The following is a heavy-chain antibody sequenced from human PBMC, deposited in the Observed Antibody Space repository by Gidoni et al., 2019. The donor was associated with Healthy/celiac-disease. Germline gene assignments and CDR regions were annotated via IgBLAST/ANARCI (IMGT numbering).Heavy chain of an antibody. CDR1: GGSISSYY. J-gene: IGHJ6*03. Sequence: QVQLQESGPGLVKPSETLSLTCTVSGGSISSYYWSWIRQPPGKGLEWIGYIYYSGSTNYNPSLKSRVTISVDTSKNQFSLKLSSVTAADTAVYYCARTGDGRFYYYYMDVWGKGTTVTVSS. CDR2: IYYSGST. V-gene: IGHV4-59*01. D-gene: IGHD2-21*01. CDR3: ARTGDGRFYYYYMDV.